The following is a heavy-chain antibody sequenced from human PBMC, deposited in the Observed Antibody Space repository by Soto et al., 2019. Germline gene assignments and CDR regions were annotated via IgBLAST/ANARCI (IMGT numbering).Heavy chain of an antibody. CDR1: GYTFTSYG. Sequence: ASVKVSCKASGYTFTSYGISWVRQAPGQGLEWMGWISAYNGNTNYAQKLQGRVTMTTDTSTSTAYMELRSLRSDDTAVYYCARLNTVTVPWWFDPWGQGTLVTVSS. V-gene: IGHV1-18*01. D-gene: IGHD4-4*01. CDR3: ARLNTVTVPWWFDP. CDR2: ISAYNGNT. J-gene: IGHJ5*02.